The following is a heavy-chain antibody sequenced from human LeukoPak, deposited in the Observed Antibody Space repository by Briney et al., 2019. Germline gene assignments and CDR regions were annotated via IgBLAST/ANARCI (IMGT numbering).Heavy chain of an antibody. Sequence: ASVKVSCKASGYTFTSYDINWVRQATGQGLEWMGWMNPNSGNTGYAQKFQGRVTITADKSTSTAYMELSSLRSEDTAVYYCAWGRSHVYYYGMDVWGQGTTVTVSS. J-gene: IGHJ6*02. D-gene: IGHD3-16*01. CDR3: AWGRSHVYYYGMDV. CDR2: MNPNSGNT. CDR1: GYTFTSYD. V-gene: IGHV1-8*01.